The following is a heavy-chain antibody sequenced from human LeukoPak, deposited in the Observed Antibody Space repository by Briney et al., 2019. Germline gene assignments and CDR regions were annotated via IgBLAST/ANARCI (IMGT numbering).Heavy chain of an antibody. CDR2: INHSGST. CDR1: GGSFSGYY. Sequence: KPSETLSLTCAVYGGSFSGYYWSWIRQPPGKGLEWIGEINHSGSTNYNPSLKSRVTISVDTSKKQFSLKVSSVTAADTAVYYCAREDRYGMDVWGQGTTVTVSS. V-gene: IGHV4-34*01. CDR3: AREDRYGMDV. J-gene: IGHJ6*02.